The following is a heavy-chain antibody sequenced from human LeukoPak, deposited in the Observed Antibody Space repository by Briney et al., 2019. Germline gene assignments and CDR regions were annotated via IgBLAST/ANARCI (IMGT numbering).Heavy chain of an antibody. J-gene: IGHJ6*02. CDR1: GFTFSSYG. CDR3: AKIDTAMVIYYYYGMDV. V-gene: IGHV3-30*18. CDR2: ISYDGSNK. Sequence: GGSLRLSCAASGFTFSSYGMHWVRQAPGKGLEWVAVISYDGSNKYYADSVKGRFTISRDNSKNTLYLQMNSLRAEDTAVYYCAKIDTAMVIYYYYGMDVWGQGTTVTVS. D-gene: IGHD5-18*01.